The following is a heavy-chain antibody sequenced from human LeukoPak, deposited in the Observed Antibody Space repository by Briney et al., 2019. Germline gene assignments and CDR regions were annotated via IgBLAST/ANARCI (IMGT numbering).Heavy chain of an antibody. J-gene: IGHJ4*02. CDR1: GYTFTAYF. V-gene: IGHV1-2*06. CDR2: INPNSGGT. D-gene: IGHD3-10*01. CDR3: ARGGTEASSGDY. Sequence: ASSVKVSCKASGYTFTAYFMHWVRQAPGQGLEWMGRINPNSGGTNYAQKFQGRVTMTRDTSITTAYMDLSRLTYDDTAVYYCARGGTEASSGDYWGQGTLVTASS.